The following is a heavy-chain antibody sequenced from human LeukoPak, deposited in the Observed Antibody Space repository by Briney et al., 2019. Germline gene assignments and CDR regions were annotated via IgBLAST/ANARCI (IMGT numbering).Heavy chain of an antibody. V-gene: IGHV1-2*02. CDR2: INPNSGGI. D-gene: IGHD3-22*01. CDR3: ATAVRYYDSSGYYLDY. Sequence: ASVKVSCKASGYTFTGYYIHWVRQAPGQGLEWMGWINPNSGGINDAVKLRSRVTMTRVTSISTAYMELSRLRPDDTAVYYCATAVRYYDSSGYYLDYWGQGTLVTVSS. J-gene: IGHJ4*02. CDR1: GYTFTGYY.